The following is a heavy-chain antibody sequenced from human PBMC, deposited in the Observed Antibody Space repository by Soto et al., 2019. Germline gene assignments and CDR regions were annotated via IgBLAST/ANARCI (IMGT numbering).Heavy chain of an antibody. V-gene: IGHV1-46*01. CDR3: ARASYASNVFIIDV. CDR2: INPTGGDT. D-gene: IGHD2-2*01. Sequence: QVQLVQSGAEVKKPGASVQVSCKASGYTFTTYFMHWVRQAPGQGVEWMGRINPTGGDTVYAKKFQGIVNLSRHTSSSTEYMGMGSLISKAAAAYYCARASYASNVFIIDVWGQRTTITVSS. J-gene: IGHJ6*02. CDR1: GYTFTTYF.